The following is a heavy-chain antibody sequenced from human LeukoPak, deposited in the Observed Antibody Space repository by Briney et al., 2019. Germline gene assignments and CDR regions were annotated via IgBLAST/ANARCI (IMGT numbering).Heavy chain of an antibody. J-gene: IGHJ4*02. CDR3: ARVLGHSYGYEMITGGGISY. CDR2: ISRSGSTK. CDR1: GFTFSDYY. D-gene: IGHD5-18*01. V-gene: IGHV3-11*04. Sequence: GGSLRLSCAASGFTFSDYYMSWIRQAPGKGLEWVSYISRSGSTKYYADSVKGRFTISRDNAKNSLYLQMNSLRAEDTAVYYCARVLGHSYGYEMITGGGISYWGQGTLVTVSS.